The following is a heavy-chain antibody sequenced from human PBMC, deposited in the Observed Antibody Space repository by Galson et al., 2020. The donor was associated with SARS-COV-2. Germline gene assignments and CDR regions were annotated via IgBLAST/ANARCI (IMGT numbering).Heavy chain of an antibody. CDR3: ANSNSGSYSVSDY. D-gene: IGHD1-26*01. Sequence: GGSLRLSCAASGFTFSSYGMHWVRQAPGKGLEWVAVISYDGSNKYYADSVKGRFTISRDNSKNTLYLQMNSLRAEDTAVYYCANSNSGSYSVSDYWGQGTLVTVSS. J-gene: IGHJ4*02. CDR1: GFTFSSYG. CDR2: ISYDGSNK. V-gene: IGHV3-30*18.